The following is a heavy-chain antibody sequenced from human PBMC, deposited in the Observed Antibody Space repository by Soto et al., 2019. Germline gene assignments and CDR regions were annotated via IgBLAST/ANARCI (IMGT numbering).Heavy chain of an antibody. J-gene: IGHJ6*02. D-gene: IGHD6-6*01. CDR2: ISAYNGNT. V-gene: IGHV1-18*01. Sequence: ASVKVSCKASGYTFTSYGISWVRQAPGQGLEWMGWISAYNGNTNYAQKLQGRVTMTTDTSTSTAYMELSSLRSEDTAVYYCARTNSDSSYYYYYGMDVWGQGTTVTVSS. CDR1: GYTFTSYG. CDR3: ARTNSDSSYYYYYGMDV.